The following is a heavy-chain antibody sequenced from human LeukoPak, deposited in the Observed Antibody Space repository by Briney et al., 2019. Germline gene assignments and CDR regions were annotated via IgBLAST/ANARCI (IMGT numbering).Heavy chain of an antibody. V-gene: IGHV1-2*04. D-gene: IGHD6-13*01. CDR1: GYTFTGYH. Sequence: ASVKVSCKASGYTFTGYHMHWVRQAPGQGLEWMGRINPNSGDTNYAQKFQGWVTMTRDTSISTAYMELSRLRSDDTAVYYCAREDSSSWYGFDYWGQGTLVTVSS. CDR3: AREDSSSWYGFDY. CDR2: INPNSGDT. J-gene: IGHJ4*02.